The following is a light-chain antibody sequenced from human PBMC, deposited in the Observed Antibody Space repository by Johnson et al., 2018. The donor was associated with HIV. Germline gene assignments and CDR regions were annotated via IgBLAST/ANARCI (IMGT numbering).Light chain of an antibody. V-gene: IGLV1-51*01. CDR3: GTWDSSLSAYV. CDR1: SSNIGNNY. J-gene: IGLJ1*01. CDR2: DNN. Sequence: QSVLTQPPSVSAAPGQKVTISCYGSSSNIGNNYVSWYQQLPGAAPKLLIYDNNKRPSGIPDRFSGSKSGTSATLGITGLQTGDEADYYCGTWDSSLSAYVFATGTKVTVL.